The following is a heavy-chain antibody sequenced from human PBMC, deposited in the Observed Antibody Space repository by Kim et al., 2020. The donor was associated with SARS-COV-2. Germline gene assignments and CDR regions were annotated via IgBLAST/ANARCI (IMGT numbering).Heavy chain of an antibody. CDR1: GFSFSYYS. J-gene: IGHJ4*02. CDR3: AKGGSGYDPEVEYYFDY. Sequence: GGSLRLSCAASGFSFSYYSMTWVRQAPGKGLEWVSYISSSSSTIYYADSVKGRFTISRDNAKNSVFLQMNSLRDEDTAVYYCAKGGSGYDPEVEYYFDYWGLGTRVTVSS. V-gene: IGHV3-48*02. CDR2: ISSSSSTI. D-gene: IGHD5-12*01.